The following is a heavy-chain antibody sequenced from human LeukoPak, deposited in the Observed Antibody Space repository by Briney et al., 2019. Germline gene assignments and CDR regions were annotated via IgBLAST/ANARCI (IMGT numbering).Heavy chain of an antibody. CDR1: GYTFTSYG. CDR3: AREWFYDSSGYAFDI. CDR2: INTNTGNP. Sequence: ASVKVSCKASGYTFTSYGISWVRQAPGQGLEWMGWINTNTGNPAYAQGFTGRFVFSLDTSVSTAYLQISSLKAEDTAVYYCAREWFYDSSGYAFDIWGQGTMVIVSS. V-gene: IGHV7-4-1*02. D-gene: IGHD3-22*01. J-gene: IGHJ3*02.